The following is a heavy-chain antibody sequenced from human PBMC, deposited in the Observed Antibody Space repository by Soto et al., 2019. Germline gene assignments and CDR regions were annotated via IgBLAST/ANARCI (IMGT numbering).Heavy chain of an antibody. CDR2: IYSGGTT. Sequence: EVQLVESGGGLVQPGGSLRLSCAASGFTISSIYMTWLRQAPGKGLEWLSVIYSGGTTHYADSVKGRFTISRDNSKNTVYLQVNSLRAEDTAVYYCAIEVLGGVTLSGFGRWGQGTLVIVSS. CDR1: GFTISSIY. J-gene: IGHJ4*02. V-gene: IGHV3-66*01. CDR3: AIEVLGGVTLSGFGR. D-gene: IGHD2-21*02.